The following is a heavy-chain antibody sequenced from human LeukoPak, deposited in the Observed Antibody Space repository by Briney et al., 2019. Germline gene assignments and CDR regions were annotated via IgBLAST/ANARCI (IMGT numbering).Heavy chain of an antibody. CDR1: GFTFSSYG. CDR3: AKVGHAMVRGVTVLDY. V-gene: IGHV3-30*02. D-gene: IGHD3-10*01. J-gene: IGHJ4*02. Sequence: GGSLRLSCAASGFTFSSYGMHWVRQAPGKGLEWVAFIRYDGSNKYYADSVKGRFTISRDNSKNTLYLQMNSLRAEDTAVYYCAKVGHAMVRGVTVLDYWGQGTLVTVSS. CDR2: IRYDGSNK.